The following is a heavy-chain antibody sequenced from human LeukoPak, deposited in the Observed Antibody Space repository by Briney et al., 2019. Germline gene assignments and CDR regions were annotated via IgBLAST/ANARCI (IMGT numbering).Heavy chain of an antibody. CDR3: AKSGGATTTLGY. J-gene: IGHJ4*02. D-gene: IGHD4-17*01. CDR2: ISYDGSNK. V-gene: IGHV3-30*18. Sequence: PGRSLRLSCAASGFTFSRYGMHWVRQAPGKGLEWVAVISYDGSNKYYADSVKGRFTISRDNSKNTLYLQMNSLRAEDTAVYYCAKSGGATTTLGYWGQGTLVTVSS. CDR1: GFTFSRYG.